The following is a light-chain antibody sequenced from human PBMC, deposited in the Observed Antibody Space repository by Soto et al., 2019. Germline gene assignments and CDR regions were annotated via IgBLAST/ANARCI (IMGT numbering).Light chain of an antibody. V-gene: IGLV2-14*03. J-gene: IGLJ2*01. CDR1: TSDVGGYNY. CDR3: SSYTSISTTDVV. Sequence: QSALTQPASVSGSLGQSITISCTGTTSDVGGYNYVSWYQQHPGKAPKLMIYDVSNRPSGVSNRFSGSKSGNTASLTISGLQAEDEADYYCSSYTSISTTDVVFGGGTKVTVL. CDR2: DVS.